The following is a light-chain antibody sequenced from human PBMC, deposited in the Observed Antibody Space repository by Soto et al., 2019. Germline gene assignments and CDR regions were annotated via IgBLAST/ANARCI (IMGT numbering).Light chain of an antibody. V-gene: IGKV3-20*01. Sequence: EIVLTQSPGTLSLSPGERATLSCRASQSVNSSYLAWYQQKPGQAPRLLIYGASSRATGIPDRFSGSGSGTDFTLTISRLEPEDFAVYYCQQYGSSRTFGQGTKVDIK. CDR3: QQYGSSRT. J-gene: IGKJ1*01. CDR2: GAS. CDR1: QSVNSSY.